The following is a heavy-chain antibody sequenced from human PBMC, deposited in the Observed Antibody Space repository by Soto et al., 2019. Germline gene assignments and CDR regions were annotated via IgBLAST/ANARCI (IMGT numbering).Heavy chain of an antibody. CDR2: ISGSGGST. D-gene: IGHD3-9*01. J-gene: IGHJ4*02. CDR3: AKVGEYFDWLLHHFDY. CDR1: GFTFSSYA. V-gene: IGHV3-23*01. Sequence: GGSLRLSCAASGFTFSSYAMSWVRQAPGKGLEWVSAISGSGGSTYYADSVKGRFTISRDNSKNTLYLQMNSLRAEDTAVYYCAKVGEYFDWLLHHFDYWGQGTLVTVSS.